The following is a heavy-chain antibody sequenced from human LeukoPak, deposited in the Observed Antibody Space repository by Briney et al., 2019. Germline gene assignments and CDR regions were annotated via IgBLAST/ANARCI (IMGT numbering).Heavy chain of an antibody. CDR3: ARDPMPLYYDILTGQEGY. Sequence: GASVMVSCKASGYTFTSYGISWVRQAPGQGLEWMGWISAYNGNTNYAQKLQGRVTMTTDTSTSTAYMELRSLRSDDTAVYYCARDPMPLYYDILTGQEGYWGQGTLVTVSS. J-gene: IGHJ4*02. V-gene: IGHV1-18*01. CDR1: GYTFTSYG. D-gene: IGHD3-9*01. CDR2: ISAYNGNT.